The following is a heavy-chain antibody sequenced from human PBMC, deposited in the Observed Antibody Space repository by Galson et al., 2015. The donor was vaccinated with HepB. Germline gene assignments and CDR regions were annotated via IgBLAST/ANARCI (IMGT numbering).Heavy chain of an antibody. J-gene: IGHJ3*02. CDR1: GASISSSY. D-gene: IGHD5-24*01. CDR3: ARVEMAGQADAFDI. Sequence: SETLSLTCTVSGASISSSYWSWIRQPPGKGLEWIGYIYYSGSTYYNPSLKSRVTISVDTSKNQFSLKLSSVTAADTAVYYCARVEMAGQADAFDIWGQGTMVTVSS. V-gene: IGHV4-59*12. CDR2: IYYSGST.